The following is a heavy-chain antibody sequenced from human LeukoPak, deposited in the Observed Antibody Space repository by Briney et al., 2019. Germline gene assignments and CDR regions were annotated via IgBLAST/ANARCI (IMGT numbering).Heavy chain of an antibody. J-gene: IGHJ4*02. CDR1: GFTFKSYV. Sequence: GGSLRLSCVASGFTFKSYVMNWVRQAPGKGLEWLATIYGSGVSISYADSVKGRFTISRDNSNNTLYLQMNSLRVEDTAIYYCANDLGWELPAEAYWGQGILVTVSS. CDR2: IYGSGVSI. V-gene: IGHV3-23*01. CDR3: ANDLGWELPAEAY. D-gene: IGHD1-26*01.